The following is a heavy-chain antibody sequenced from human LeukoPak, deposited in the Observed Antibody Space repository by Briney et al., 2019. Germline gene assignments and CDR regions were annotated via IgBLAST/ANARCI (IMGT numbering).Heavy chain of an antibody. CDR2: ISYDGRNK. CDR3: AKGPLRGTAAAIDY. J-gene: IGHJ4*02. V-gene: IGHV3-30*18. D-gene: IGHD2-2*01. Sequence: PGKSLRLSCAASGFTFNNYGMHWVRQAPGKGLEWVAVISYDGRNKHYPDSVKGRFTISRDISTDTLWLQMDSLRTEDTAAYYCAKGPLRGTAAAIDYWGQGTLVTVSS. CDR1: GFTFNNYG.